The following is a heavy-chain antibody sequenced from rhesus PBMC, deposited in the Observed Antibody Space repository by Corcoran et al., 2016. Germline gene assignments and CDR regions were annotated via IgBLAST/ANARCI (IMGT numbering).Heavy chain of an antibody. D-gene: IGHD2-21*01. CDR1: GYIFTSYV. CDR2: IHPCYGST. Sequence: QEQLVQSGAEVKKPGASVKVSCKASGYIFTSYVISWLRQAPGQGFEWMGGIHPCYGSTSYAQKFQGKVTITADMSTSTVYMELSSLRSEDMAVYYCAAVEVEYCTGSGCYWNYFDYWGQGVLVTVSS. J-gene: IGHJ4*01. CDR3: AAVEVEYCTGSGCYWNYFDY. V-gene: IGHV1-70*01.